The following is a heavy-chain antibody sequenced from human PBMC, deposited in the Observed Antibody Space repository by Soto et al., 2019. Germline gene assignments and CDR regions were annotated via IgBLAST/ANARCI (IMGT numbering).Heavy chain of an antibody. CDR3: ARHNAAVAGTPDDY. J-gene: IGHJ4*02. CDR1: GFTFSSYE. CDR2: ISSSGSTI. Sequence: EVQLVESGGGLVQPGGSLRLSCAASGFTFSSYEMNWVRQAPGKGLEWVSYISSSGSTIYYADSVKGRFTISRDNAKNSLYLQMNSRRAEDTAVYYCARHNAAVAGTPDDYWGQGTLVTVSS. D-gene: IGHD6-19*01. V-gene: IGHV3-48*03.